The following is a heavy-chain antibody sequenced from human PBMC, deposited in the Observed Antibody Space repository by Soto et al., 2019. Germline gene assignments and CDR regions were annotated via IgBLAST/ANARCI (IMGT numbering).Heavy chain of an antibody. V-gene: IGHV1-69*12. J-gene: IGHJ3*02. Sequence: QVHLVQSGAEVKKPGSSVKVSCKAPGGTFSNHAINWVRQAPGQGLEWMGRMIPIFTTTNYVQKFQGRVSMTADVSTITAYLELSSLKHDDTAVYYCAREVAADGTFREDVFDIWGQGTLVTVSS. D-gene: IGHD6-13*01. CDR3: AREVAADGTFREDVFDI. CDR2: MIPIFTTT. CDR1: GGTFSNHA.